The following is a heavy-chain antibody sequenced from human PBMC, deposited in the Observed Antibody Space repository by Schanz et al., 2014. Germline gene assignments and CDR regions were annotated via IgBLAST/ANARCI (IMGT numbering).Heavy chain of an antibody. CDR2: INPNSDGT. V-gene: IGHV1-2*02. CDR3: AFDRDDAYDI. D-gene: IGHD3-9*01. CDR1: GYSFTDFY. Sequence: QVQLMQSGAEMKKPGASVKVSCKASGYSFTDFYIHWLRQAPGQGPEWLGWINPNSDGTKYAQKFQGRVTMTRDTSTTTVYMDLSSLISEDTAVYYCAFDRDDAYDIWGQGTTVTVSS. J-gene: IGHJ3*02.